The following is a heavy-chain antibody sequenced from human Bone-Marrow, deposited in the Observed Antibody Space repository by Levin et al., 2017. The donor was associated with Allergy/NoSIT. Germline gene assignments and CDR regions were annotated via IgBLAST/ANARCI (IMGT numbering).Heavy chain of an antibody. J-gene: IGHJ6*03. V-gene: IGHV3-23*01. Sequence: PGGSLRLSCAASGFTFSNYAMSWVRQAPGKGLEWVSVISGAGGSTYDAESVKGRFTISRDNSKNTMSLQMDSLRAEDTGVYYCAKHPLGSLEWLSPTYYLDVWGKGTTVTVSS. CDR2: ISGAGGST. D-gene: IGHD3-3*02. CDR3: AKHPLGSLEWLSPTYYLDV. CDR1: GFTFSNYA.